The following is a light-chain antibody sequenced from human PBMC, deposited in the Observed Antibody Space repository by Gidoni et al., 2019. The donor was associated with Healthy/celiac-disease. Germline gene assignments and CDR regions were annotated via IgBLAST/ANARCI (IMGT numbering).Light chain of an antibody. Sequence: QSALTQPASVSGPPGQSLTISCTGPSSDVGGYNYVSWYQQHPGKAPKLMIYEVSNRPSGVSNRFSGSKSGNTASLTISGLQAEDEADYYCSSYTSSSTIYVFGTGTKVTVL. V-gene: IGLV2-14*01. J-gene: IGLJ1*01. CDR1: SSDVGGYNY. CDR2: EVS. CDR3: SSYTSSSTIYV.